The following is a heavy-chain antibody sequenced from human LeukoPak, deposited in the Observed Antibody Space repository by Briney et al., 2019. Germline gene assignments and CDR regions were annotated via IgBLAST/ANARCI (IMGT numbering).Heavy chain of an antibody. D-gene: IGHD4-17*01. J-gene: IGHJ4*02. CDR3: ASYGDSGNY. CDR1: GGSISSYY. Sequence: SETLSPTCTVSGGSISSYYWSWIRQPPGKGLEWIGYIYYSGSTNYNPSLKSRVTISVDTSKNQFSLKLSSVTAADTAVYYCASYGDSGNYWGQGTLVTVSS. CDR2: IYYSGST. V-gene: IGHV4-59*01.